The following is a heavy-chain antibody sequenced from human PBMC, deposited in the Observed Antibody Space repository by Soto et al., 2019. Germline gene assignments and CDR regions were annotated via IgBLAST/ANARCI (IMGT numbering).Heavy chain of an antibody. Sequence: GASVKVSCKASGGTFSSYAISWVRQAPGQGLEWMGGIIPIFGTANYAQKFQGRVTITADESTSTAYMELSSLRSEDTAVYYCARGSFIAAAGTPLDYWGQGTLVTVPQ. CDR3: ARGSFIAAAGTPLDY. CDR2: IIPIFGTA. V-gene: IGHV1-69*13. CDR1: GGTFSSYA. D-gene: IGHD6-13*01. J-gene: IGHJ4*02.